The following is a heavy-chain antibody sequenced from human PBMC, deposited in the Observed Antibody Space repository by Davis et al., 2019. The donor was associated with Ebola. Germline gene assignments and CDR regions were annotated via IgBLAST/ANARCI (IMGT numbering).Heavy chain of an antibody. CDR2: ISAYNGNT. CDR1: GCTFTSYG. D-gene: IGHD5-24*01. Sequence: AASVKVSCKASGCTFTSYGISWVRQAPGQGLEWMGWISAYNGNTNYAQKLQGRVTMTTDTSTSTAYMELRSLRSDDTAVYYCARDWTPKMATINDAFDIWGQGTMVTVSS. CDR3: ARDWTPKMATINDAFDI. J-gene: IGHJ3*02. V-gene: IGHV1-18*01.